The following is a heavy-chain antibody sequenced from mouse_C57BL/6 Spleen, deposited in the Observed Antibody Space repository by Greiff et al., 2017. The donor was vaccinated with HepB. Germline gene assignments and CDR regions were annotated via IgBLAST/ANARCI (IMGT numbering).Heavy chain of an antibody. V-gene: IGHV1-15*01. D-gene: IGHD1-1*01. CDR2: IDPETGGT. J-gene: IGHJ1*03. CDR1: GYTFTDYE. Sequence: QVQLKESGAELVRPGASVTLSCKASGYTFTDYEMHWVKQTPVHGLEWIGAIDPETGGTAYNQKFKGKAILTADKSSSTAYMELRSLTSEDSAVYYCTVVARGYFDVWGTGTTVTVSS. CDR3: TVVARGYFDV.